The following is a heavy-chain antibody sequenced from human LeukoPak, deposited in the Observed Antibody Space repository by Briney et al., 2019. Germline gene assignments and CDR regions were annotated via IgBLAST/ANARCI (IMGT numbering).Heavy chain of an antibody. J-gene: IGHJ5*02. Sequence: SDTQTLTCAVYGGPFSGYYWSWIRHPTGKALEWIGEINHSGSTNYNPSLRSRVTIPVYTSKNQLSLKRSCVTAADTAVYYCARVGVLPRRNYWFDPWGQGTLVTLSS. CDR2: INHSGST. V-gene: IGHV4-34*01. CDR3: ARVGVLPRRNYWFDP. CDR1: GGPFSGYY. D-gene: IGHD3-10*01.